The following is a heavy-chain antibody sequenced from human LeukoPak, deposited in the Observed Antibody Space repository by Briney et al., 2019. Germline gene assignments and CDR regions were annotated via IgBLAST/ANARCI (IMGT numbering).Heavy chain of an antibody. CDR2: IYYSGST. V-gene: IGHV4-59*01. D-gene: IGHD5-24*01. CDR1: DDSITIYY. Sequence: SETLSLTCTVSDDSITIYYWTWIRQPPGKGLEWIGNIYYSGSTNYNPSLKSRVTISVDTSKNQFSLKLSSVTAADTAVYYCARFLDGYYENLSRHAFDIWGQGTMVTVSS. CDR3: ARFLDGYYENLSRHAFDI. J-gene: IGHJ3*02.